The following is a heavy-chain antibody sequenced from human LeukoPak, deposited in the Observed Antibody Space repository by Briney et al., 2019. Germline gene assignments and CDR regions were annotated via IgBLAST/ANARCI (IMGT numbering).Heavy chain of an antibody. D-gene: IGHD2-15*01. CDR1: GGSISGGGYS. V-gene: IGHV4-30-2*01. CDR2: IYHSGST. J-gene: IGHJ4*02. CDR3: ARGVAPLFDY. Sequence: SETLSLTCTVSGGSISGGGYSWSWIRQPPGKGLEWIGYIYHSGSTYYNPSLKSRVTISVDRSKNQFSLKLSSVTAADTAVYYCARGVAPLFDYWGQGTLVTVSS.